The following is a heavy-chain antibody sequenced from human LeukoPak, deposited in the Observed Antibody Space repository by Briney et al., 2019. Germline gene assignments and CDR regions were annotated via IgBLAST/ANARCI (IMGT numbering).Heavy chain of an antibody. CDR2: IGSGSVDK. Sequence: PGGSLRLSCAASGFSFNIYAMGWVRQAPGKGLEWVSVIGSGSVDKHYADTVRGRFDISRDNSKNTVYLQMDSLRAEDTALYYCAKTSLWDGSGHYYYMDVWGKGTTVTISS. J-gene: IGHJ6*03. CDR3: AKTSLWDGSGHYYYMDV. D-gene: IGHD2-15*01. CDR1: GFSFNIYA. V-gene: IGHV3-23*01.